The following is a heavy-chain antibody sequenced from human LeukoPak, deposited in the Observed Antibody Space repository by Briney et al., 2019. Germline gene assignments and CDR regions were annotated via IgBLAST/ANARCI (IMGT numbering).Heavy chain of an antibody. CDR3: ARASSYYFDY. Sequence: SETLSLTCTVSGGSISSGGYYWSWIRQHPGKGLEWIGYIYYSGSTYYNPSLKSRVTISVDTSKNQFSLKLSSVTAADTAEHYCARASSYYFDYWGQGTLVTVSS. CDR2: IYYSGST. CDR1: GGSISSGGYY. V-gene: IGHV4-31*03. D-gene: IGHD3-16*02. J-gene: IGHJ4*02.